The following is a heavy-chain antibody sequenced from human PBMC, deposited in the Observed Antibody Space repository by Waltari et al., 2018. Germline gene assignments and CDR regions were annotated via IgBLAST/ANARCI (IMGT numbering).Heavy chain of an antibody. D-gene: IGHD3-16*01. CDR2: IYAGGGS. CDR3: ATLGAYLGAFEV. Sequence: EVQRVEPGGVLTHPGGFLRLYFFACELIISNNYMAWVRQAPGKGLEWVSVIYAGGGSDSADSVRGRFTISRDNSKNTLYLEMNALRPDDTAVYYCATLGAYLGAFEVWGRGTMVTVSS. V-gene: IGHV3-53*01. CDR1: ELIISNNY. J-gene: IGHJ3*01.